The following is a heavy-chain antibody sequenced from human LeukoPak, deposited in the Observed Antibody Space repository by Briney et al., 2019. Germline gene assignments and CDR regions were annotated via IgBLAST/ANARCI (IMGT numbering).Heavy chain of an antibody. D-gene: IGHD6-19*01. J-gene: IGHJ4*02. CDR1: GFTFSSYW. V-gene: IGHV3-74*01. Sequence: AGGSLRLSCAVSGFTFSSYWMHWVRQAPGKGLVGVSRINSDGSSTSYADSVKGRFTISRDNAKNTLYLQMNSLRAEDTAVYYCASRVVAVAGKSDYWGQGTLVTVSS. CDR2: INSDGSST. CDR3: ASRVVAVAGKSDY.